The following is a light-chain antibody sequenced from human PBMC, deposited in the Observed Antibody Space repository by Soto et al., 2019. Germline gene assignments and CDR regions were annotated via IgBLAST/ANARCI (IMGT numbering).Light chain of an antibody. CDR3: QSYDISLSGWV. V-gene: IGLV1-40*01. J-gene: IGLJ3*02. CDR1: SSNIGAGYD. CDR2: GNS. Sequence: QSVLTQPPSVSGAPGQRVTISCTGSSSNIGAGYDVHWYQQLPGTAPKLLIYGNSNRPSGVPDRFSGSKSGTSASLAITGLQAEDDADYYCQSYDISLSGWVFGGGTQLTVL.